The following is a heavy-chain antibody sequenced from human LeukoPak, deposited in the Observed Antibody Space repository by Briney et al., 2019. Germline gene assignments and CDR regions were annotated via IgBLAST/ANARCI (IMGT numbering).Heavy chain of an antibody. CDR1: GGSFSGYY. J-gene: IGHJ4*02. CDR3: ARAGGRRFYFDY. Sequence: PSETLSLTCAVYGGSFSGYYWSWIRQPPGKGLEWIGEINHSGSTNYNPSLKSRVTISVDTSKNRFSLKLSSVTAADTAVYYCARAGGRRFYFDYWGQGTLVTVSS. D-gene: IGHD3-10*01. V-gene: IGHV4-34*01. CDR2: INHSGST.